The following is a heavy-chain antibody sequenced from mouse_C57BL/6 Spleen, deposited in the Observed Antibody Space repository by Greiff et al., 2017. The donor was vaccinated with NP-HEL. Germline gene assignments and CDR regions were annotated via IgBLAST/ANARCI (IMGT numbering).Heavy chain of an antibody. CDR1: GYTFTDYY. CDR2: INPNNGGT. CDR3: ARPIYYGSSYGAMDY. J-gene: IGHJ4*01. Sequence: VQLQQSGPELVKPGASVKISCKASGYTFTDYYMNWVKQSHGKSLEWIGDINPNNGGTSYNQKFKGKATLTVDKSSSTAYMELRSLTSEDSAVYYCARPIYYGSSYGAMDYWGQGTSVTVSS. D-gene: IGHD1-1*01. V-gene: IGHV1-26*01.